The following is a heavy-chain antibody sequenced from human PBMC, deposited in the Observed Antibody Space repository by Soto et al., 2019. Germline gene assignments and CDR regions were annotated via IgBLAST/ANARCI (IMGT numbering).Heavy chain of an antibody. V-gene: IGHV4-31*03. J-gene: IGHJ6*02. D-gene: IGHD3-3*01. CDR3: ATAYYDFWSGYYENYYGKDV. CDR1: GGSISSGGYY. CDR2: IYYSGST. Sequence: PSETLSLTCTVSGGSISSGGYYWSWIRQHPGKGLEWIGYIYYSGSTYYNPSLKSRVTISVDTSKNQFSLKLSSVTAADTAVYYCATAYYDFWSGYYENYYGKDVWGQGTTVTVSS.